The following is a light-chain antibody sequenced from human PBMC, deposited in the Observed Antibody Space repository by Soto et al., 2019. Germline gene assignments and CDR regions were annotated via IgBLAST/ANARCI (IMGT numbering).Light chain of an antibody. CDR1: SSDVGSYNL. CDR2: EVS. Sequence: QSELTQPASVSGSPGQSITISCTGTSSDVGSYNLVSWYQQHPGKAPKLMIYEVSKRPSGVSNRFSGSKSGNTASLTISGLQAEDEVFYYCCSSAGSSIPLYVSGPGTDVTVL. J-gene: IGLJ1*01. CDR3: CSSAGSSIPLYV. V-gene: IGLV2-23*02.